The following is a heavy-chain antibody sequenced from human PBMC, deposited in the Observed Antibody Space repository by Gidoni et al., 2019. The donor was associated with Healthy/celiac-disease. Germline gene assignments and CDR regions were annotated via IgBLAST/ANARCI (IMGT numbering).Heavy chain of an antibody. V-gene: IGHV3-33*01. D-gene: IGHD2-2*01. J-gene: IGHJ4*02. CDR2: IWYDGSNK. Sequence: QVQLVESGGGVVQPGRSLRLSCAASGFTFSSSGMHWVRPAPGKGLEWVAVIWYDGSNKYYADSVKGRFTISRDNSKNTLYLQMNSLRAEDTAVYYCARDKYCSSTSCAYYFDYWGQGTLVTVSS. CDR1: GFTFSSSG. CDR3: ARDKYCSSTSCAYYFDY.